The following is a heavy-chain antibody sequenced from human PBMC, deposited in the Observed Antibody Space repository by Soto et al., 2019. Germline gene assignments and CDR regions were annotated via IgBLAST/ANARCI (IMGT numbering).Heavy chain of an antibody. D-gene: IGHD5-12*01. V-gene: IGHV4-30-2*01. CDR3: AAGGGLPRYY. CDR2: IYHSGST. J-gene: IGHJ4*02. CDR1: GGSISSGGYY. Sequence: QLQLQESGSGLVKPSQTLSLTCAVSGGSISSGGYYWSWIRQPPGKGLEWVGYIYHSGSTSYNPSLKSRVTISVDRSKNQFSLKLSSATAADTAVYYCAAGGGLPRYYWGQGTLVTVSS.